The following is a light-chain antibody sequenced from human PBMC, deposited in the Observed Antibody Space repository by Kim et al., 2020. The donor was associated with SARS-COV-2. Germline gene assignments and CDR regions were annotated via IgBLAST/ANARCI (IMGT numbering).Light chain of an antibody. J-gene: IGLJ3*02. CDR3: NSRDSSGNPV. CDR2: GKN. CDR1: SLRKYY. Sequence: SSELTQDPAVSVALGQTVRITCQGDSLRKYYASWYQQKPGQAPILVIYGKNNRPSGIPDRFSGSSSGNTASLTITGAQAEDEADYYCNSRDSSGNPVFGGGTQLTVL. V-gene: IGLV3-19*01.